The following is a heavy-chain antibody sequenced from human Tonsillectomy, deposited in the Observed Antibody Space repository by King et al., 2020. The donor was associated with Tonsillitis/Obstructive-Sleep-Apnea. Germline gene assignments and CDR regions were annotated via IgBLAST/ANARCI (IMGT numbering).Heavy chain of an antibody. CDR1: GYSFTNYW. Sequence: QLVQSGAEVKKPGESLKISCKGSGYSFTNYWIDWVRQMPGKGLEWMGIIYPGDSDTRYSPSFQGQVTSPADKSISTAYLQWSSLKASDTAMYYCARHGIAARPDNWFDPWGQGTLVTVSS. V-gene: IGHV5-51*01. D-gene: IGHD6-6*01. CDR3: ARHGIAARPDNWFDP. J-gene: IGHJ5*02. CDR2: IYPGDSDT.